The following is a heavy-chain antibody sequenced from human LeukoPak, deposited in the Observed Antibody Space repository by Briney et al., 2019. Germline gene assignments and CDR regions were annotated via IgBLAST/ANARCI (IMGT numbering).Heavy chain of an antibody. J-gene: IGHJ4*02. CDR3: ARQWLVNG. Sequence: GGSLRLSCAASGFTFSSYAMNWVRQAPGKGLEWVSSISESGGTTDYADSVKGRFTISRDNSKNTLYLQMNSLRAEDTAVYYWARQWLVNGWGQGTLVTVSS. V-gene: IGHV3-23*01. CDR1: GFTFSSYA. D-gene: IGHD6-19*01. CDR2: ISESGGTT.